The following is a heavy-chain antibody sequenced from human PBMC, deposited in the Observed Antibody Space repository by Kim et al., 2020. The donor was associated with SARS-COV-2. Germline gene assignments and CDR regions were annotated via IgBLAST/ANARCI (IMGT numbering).Heavy chain of an antibody. CDR1: GFTFSDYY. V-gene: IGHV3-11*03. J-gene: IGHJ6*02. Sequence: GGSLRLSCAASGFTFSDYYMSWIRQAPGKGLEWVSYISSSATYTNYADSVKGRFTISRDDAKNSLFLQMNSLRGEDTAVYYCARSRPYYDILTGYYYYYYYGMDVWGQGTTVTLSS. CDR2: ISSSATYT. D-gene: IGHD3-9*01. CDR3: ARSRPYYDILTGYYYYYYYGMDV.